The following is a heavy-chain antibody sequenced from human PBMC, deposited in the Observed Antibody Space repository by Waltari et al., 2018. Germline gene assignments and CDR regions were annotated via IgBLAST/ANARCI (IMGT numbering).Heavy chain of an antibody. CDR1: GFTFSSYA. CDR3: AKDGSDAGYSPFDY. Sequence: QVQLVESGGGVVQPGRSLRLSCAASGFTFSSYAMHWVRQAPGKGLEWVAVIRYGGSNKYYADSVKGRFTISRDNSKNTLYLQMNSLRAEDTAVYYCAKDGSDAGYSPFDYWGQGTLVTVSS. CDR2: IRYGGSNK. V-gene: IGHV3-30*02. D-gene: IGHD5-18*01. J-gene: IGHJ4*02.